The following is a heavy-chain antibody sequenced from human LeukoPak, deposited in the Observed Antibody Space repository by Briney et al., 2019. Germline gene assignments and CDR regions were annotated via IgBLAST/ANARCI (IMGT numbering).Heavy chain of an antibody. CDR1: GFTFSSYA. V-gene: IGHV3-23*01. D-gene: IGHD4-23*01. CDR3: AKDQYGGNPQYYFDY. Sequence: GESLRLSCAASGFTFSSYAMYWVRQAPGKGLEWVSGMNGGGGITYYADSVEGRFTISRDNAKNSLYLQMNSLRDEDTAVYYCAKDQYGGNPQYYFDYWGQGTLVTVSS. J-gene: IGHJ4*02. CDR2: MNGGGGIT.